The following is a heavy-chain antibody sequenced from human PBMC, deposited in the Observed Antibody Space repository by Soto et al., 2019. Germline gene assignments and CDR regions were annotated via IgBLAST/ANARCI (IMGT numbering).Heavy chain of an antibody. CDR3: AREGVTPSYYYYYGMDV. CDR2: IYYSGST. CDR1: GGSISSYY. Sequence: QVQLQESGPGLVKPSETLSLTCTVSGGSISSYYWSWIRQPPGKGLEWIGYIYYSGSTNYNPSLQSRVTIPVHPSKHHFSRKLSSVTAADTAVYYCAREGVTPSYYYYYGMDVWGQGTTVTVSS. V-gene: IGHV4-59*01. J-gene: IGHJ6*02. D-gene: IGHD3-16*02.